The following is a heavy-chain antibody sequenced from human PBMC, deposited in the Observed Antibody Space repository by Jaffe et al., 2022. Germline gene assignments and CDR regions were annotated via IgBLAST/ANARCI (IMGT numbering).Heavy chain of an antibody. CDR2: IRYDGSNK. V-gene: IGHV3-30*02. D-gene: IGHD2-2*01. Sequence: QVQLVESGGGVVQPGGSLRLSCAASGFTFSSYGMHWVRQAPGKGLEWVAFIRYDGSNKYYADSVKGRFTISRDNSKNTLYLQMNSLRAEDTAVYYCAKDLGGRTSRFLGYYFDYWGQGTLVTVSS. CDR1: GFTFSSYG. CDR3: AKDLGGRTSRFLGYYFDY. J-gene: IGHJ4*02.